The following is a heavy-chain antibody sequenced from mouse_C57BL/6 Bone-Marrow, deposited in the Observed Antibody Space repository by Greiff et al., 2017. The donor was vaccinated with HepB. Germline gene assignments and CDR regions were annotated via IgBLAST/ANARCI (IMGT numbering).Heavy chain of an antibody. J-gene: IGHJ2*01. V-gene: IGHV1-20*01. CDR3: ARSYGSSYVGY. Sequence: VQLQQSGPELVKPGASVKISCKASGYSFTGYFMNWVMQSHGKSLEWIGRINPYNGDTFYNQKFKGKATLTVDKSSSTAHMELRSLTSEDSAVYYCARSYGSSYVGYWGQGTTLTVSA. CDR2: INPYNGDT. CDR1: GYSFTGYF. D-gene: IGHD1-1*01.